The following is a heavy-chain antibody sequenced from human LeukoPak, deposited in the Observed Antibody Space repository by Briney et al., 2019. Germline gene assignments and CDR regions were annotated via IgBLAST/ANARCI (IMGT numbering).Heavy chain of an antibody. D-gene: IGHD2-2*02. Sequence: SETLSLTCSVSGGSVSSSSYYWGWIRQPPGKGLEWIGSFYYNGNTYYNPSLKGRVTIPVDTSKNQFSLNLSSVTAADTAVYYCARPLIPYYYYYYMDVWGKGTTVTVSS. CDR2: FYYNGNT. CDR1: GGSVSSSSYY. V-gene: IGHV4-39*01. CDR3: ARPLIPYYYYYYMDV. J-gene: IGHJ6*03.